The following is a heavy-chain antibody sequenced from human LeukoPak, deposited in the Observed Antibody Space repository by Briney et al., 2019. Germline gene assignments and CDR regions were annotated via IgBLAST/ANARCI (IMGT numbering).Heavy chain of an antibody. CDR1: GYTFTSYD. D-gene: IGHD5-12*01. V-gene: IGHV1-8*01. CDR2: MNPNSGNT. Sequence: GASXXXXXKASGYTFTSYDINWVGQATGQGREWMGWMNPNSGNTGYAQKFQGRVTMTRNTSISTAYMELSSLRSEDTAAYYCARASLGWLRKHSYFDYWGQGTLVTVSS. J-gene: IGHJ4*02. CDR3: ARASLGWLRKHSYFDY.